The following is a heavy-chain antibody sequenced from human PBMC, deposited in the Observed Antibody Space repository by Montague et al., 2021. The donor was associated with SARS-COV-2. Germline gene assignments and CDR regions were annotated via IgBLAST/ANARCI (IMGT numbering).Heavy chain of an antibody. Sequence: SETLSLTCEVSGDSISSYYWSWIRQSPGKGLEWICNVHYTGSTKYTPYLNTRVPLSMDTPKNHYSLKLRFVAVADTDIYYCSWAQNTCFIANCVNYFEVWGRGALVTVSS. D-gene: IGHD4/OR15-4a*01. CDR1: GDSISSYY. J-gene: IGHJ4*02. CDR2: VHYTGST. CDR3: SWAQNTCFIANCVNYFEV. V-gene: IGHV4-59*01.